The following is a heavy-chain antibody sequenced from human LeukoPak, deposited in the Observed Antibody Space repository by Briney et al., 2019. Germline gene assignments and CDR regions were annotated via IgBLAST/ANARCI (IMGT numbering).Heavy chain of an antibody. CDR2: ISGSGGST. CDR1: GFTFSSYA. D-gene: IGHD3-22*01. V-gene: IGHV3-23*01. Sequence: GWSLRLSCAASGFTFSSYAMSWVRQAPGKGLEWVSAISGSGGSTYYADSVKGRFTISRDNSKNTLYLQMNSLRAEDTAVYYCANAPSPYYYDSSGYYVDYWGQGTLVTVSS. J-gene: IGHJ4*02. CDR3: ANAPSPYYYDSSGYYVDY.